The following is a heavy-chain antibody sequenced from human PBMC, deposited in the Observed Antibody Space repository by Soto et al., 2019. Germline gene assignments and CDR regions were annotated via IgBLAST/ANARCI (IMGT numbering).Heavy chain of an antibody. CDR3: ARQQGYDILTGYLYGMDV. CDR1: GGSISSSSYY. V-gene: IGHV4-39*01. J-gene: IGHJ6*02. CDR2: IYYSGST. D-gene: IGHD3-9*01. Sequence: SETLSLTCTVSGGSISSSSYYWGWIRQPPGKGPEWIGSIYYSGSTYYNPSLKSRVTISVDTSKNQFSLKLSSVTAADTAVYYCARQQGYDILTGYLYGMDVWGQGTTVTVSS.